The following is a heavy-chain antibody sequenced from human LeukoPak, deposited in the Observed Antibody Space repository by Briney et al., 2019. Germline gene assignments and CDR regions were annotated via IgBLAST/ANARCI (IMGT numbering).Heavy chain of an antibody. CDR1: GFTFSSYA. V-gene: IGHV3-23*01. J-gene: IGHJ4*02. CDR2: ISGSGGST. Sequence: TGASLRLSCAASGFTFSSYAMSWVRQDPGKGLEWVSAISGSGGSTYYADSVKGRFTISRDNSKNTLYLQMNSLRAEDTAVYYCAKARLGPYCGGDCYSDYWGQGTLVTVSS. D-gene: IGHD2-21*02. CDR3: AKARLGPYCGGDCYSDY.